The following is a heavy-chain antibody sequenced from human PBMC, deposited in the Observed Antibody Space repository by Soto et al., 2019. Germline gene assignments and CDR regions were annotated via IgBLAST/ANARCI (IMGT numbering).Heavy chain of an antibody. Sequence: ASVKVSCKASGGTFSSYAISWVRQAPGQGLEWMGGIIPIFGTANYAQKFQGRVTITADESTSTAYMELSSLRSEDTAVYYCARGLTIFGVVTQTADYYYGMDVWGQGTTVTVSS. J-gene: IGHJ6*02. CDR2: IIPIFGTA. D-gene: IGHD3-3*01. CDR3: ARGLTIFGVVTQTADYYYGMDV. CDR1: GGTFSSYA. V-gene: IGHV1-69*13.